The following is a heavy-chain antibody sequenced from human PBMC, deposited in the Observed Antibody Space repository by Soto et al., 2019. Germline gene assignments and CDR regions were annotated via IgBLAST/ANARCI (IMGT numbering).Heavy chain of an antibody. D-gene: IGHD3-3*01. V-gene: IGHV3-23*01. J-gene: IGHJ4*02. CDR2: ISVSDGKT. Sequence: GGSLRLSCAASGLSCGSYALSWVRQAPGKGLEWVSTISVSDGKTFYADSVKGRFSISRDTSQSTLYLQMNSLRADDTAMYYCPRWSYLDYWGQGTRVTVSS. CDR3: PRWSYLDY. CDR1: GLSCGSYA.